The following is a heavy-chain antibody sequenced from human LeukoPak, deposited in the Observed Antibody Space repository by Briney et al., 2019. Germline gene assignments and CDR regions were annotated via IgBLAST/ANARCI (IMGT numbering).Heavy chain of an antibody. CDR2: IYYSGST. V-gene: IGHV4-31*03. Sequence: SQTLSLTCTVSGGSISSGDYYWSWIRQHPGKGLEWIGYIYYSGSTYYNPSLKSRVTISVDTSKNQFSLKLSSVTAADTAVYYCARIGRYYGSGSYRPTRSYYFDYWGQGTLVTVSS. CDR3: ARIGRYYGSGSYRPTRSYYFDY. J-gene: IGHJ4*02. D-gene: IGHD3-10*01. CDR1: GGSISSGDYY.